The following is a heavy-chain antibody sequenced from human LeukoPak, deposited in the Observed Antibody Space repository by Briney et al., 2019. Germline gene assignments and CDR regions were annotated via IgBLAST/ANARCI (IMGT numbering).Heavy chain of an antibody. CDR1: GGPMSSSDYY. J-gene: IGHJ4*02. D-gene: IGHD1-26*01. Sequence: PSETVSLTCTVSGGPMSSSDYYWGWIRQPPGKGLEWIGRIFYSGSTYYNPSLKSRVTISVDTSKNQFSLKLTSVSAADTALYHCARHRNSGSPEFDYWGQGTLVTVSS. V-gene: IGHV4-39*01. CDR3: ARHRNSGSPEFDY. CDR2: IFYSGST.